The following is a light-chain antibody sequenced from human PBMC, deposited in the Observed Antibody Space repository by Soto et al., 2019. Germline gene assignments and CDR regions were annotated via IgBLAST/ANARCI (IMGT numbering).Light chain of an antibody. CDR3: SSYTTSSTLYV. V-gene: IGLV2-14*01. CDR2: AVS. Sequence: QSALTQPASVSGSPGQSITISCTGTSSDVGLYDYVSWYQQHPGKAPQLMIYAVSNRPSGVSNRFSASKSGNTASLTISGLQAEDEADYYCSSYTTSSTLYVFGSGTKV. CDR1: SSDVGLYDY. J-gene: IGLJ1*01.